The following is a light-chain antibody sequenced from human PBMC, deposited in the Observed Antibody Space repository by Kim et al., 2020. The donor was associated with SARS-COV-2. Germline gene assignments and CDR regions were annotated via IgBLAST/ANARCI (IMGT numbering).Light chain of an antibody. CDR1: KWGDKY. V-gene: IGLV3-1*01. J-gene: IGLJ2*01. Sequence: SYELTQPHSVSVSPGQTASITCSGDKWGDKYACWYQQKPGQSPVLVIYQDSKRPSGIPERFSGSNSGNTATLTISGTQAMDEADYYCQAWDSSTAVFGGG. CDR2: QDS. CDR3: QAWDSSTAV.